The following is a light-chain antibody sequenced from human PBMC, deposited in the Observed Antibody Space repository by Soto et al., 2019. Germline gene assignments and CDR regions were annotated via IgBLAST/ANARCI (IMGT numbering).Light chain of an antibody. CDR2: AAS. CDR3: QQSFSPLWT. CDR1: QSISNY. Sequence: IQMTQSPSSRSASVGERVTITYRASQSISNYLNWYQQKPGKGPKLLIYAASSMKSGVPSRFSGSGSETDFTLTIRSLQPDDSATYYCQQSFSPLWTFGQGTKVEV. J-gene: IGKJ1*01. V-gene: IGKV1-39*01.